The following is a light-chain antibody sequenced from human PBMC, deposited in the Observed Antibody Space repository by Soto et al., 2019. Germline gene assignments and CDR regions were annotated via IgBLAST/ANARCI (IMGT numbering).Light chain of an antibody. J-gene: IGKJ1*01. V-gene: IGKV3-20*01. Sequence: EIVLTQSPGTLSLSPGERATLSCRASQSVSSSYLAWYQQKSGQAPRLLIYGASSMPTGIPERFSGSGSGTDFTLTINRLEPEDFAVYYCQQYGSSPTFGQGTKVEI. CDR1: QSVSSSY. CDR3: QQYGSSPT. CDR2: GAS.